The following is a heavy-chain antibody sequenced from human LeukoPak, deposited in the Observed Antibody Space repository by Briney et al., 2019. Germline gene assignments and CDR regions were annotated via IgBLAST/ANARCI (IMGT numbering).Heavy chain of an antibody. J-gene: IGHJ5*02. Sequence: GESLKISCKGSGYSFTSYWIGWVRQMPRKGLEWMGIIYPGDSDTRYSPSFQGQVTISADKSISTAYLQWSSLKASDTAMYYCARGRAVVAATNWFDPWGQGTLVTVSS. CDR3: ARGRAVVAATNWFDP. CDR1: GYSFTSYW. CDR2: IYPGDSDT. V-gene: IGHV5-51*01. D-gene: IGHD2-15*01.